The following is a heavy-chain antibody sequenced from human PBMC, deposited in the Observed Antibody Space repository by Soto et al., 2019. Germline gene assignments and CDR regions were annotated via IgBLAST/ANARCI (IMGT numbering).Heavy chain of an antibody. V-gene: IGHV3-30-3*01. J-gene: IGHJ4*02. CDR2: ISYDGSNK. Sequence: GGSLRLSCTASGFTFSSYAMHWVRQAPGKGLEWVAVISYDGSNKYYADSVKGRFTISRDNSKNTLYLQMNSLRAEDTAVYYCARDKRDLRFLEWSYYFAYWGQGT. D-gene: IGHD3-3*01. CDR1: GFTFSSYA. CDR3: ARDKRDLRFLEWSYYFAY.